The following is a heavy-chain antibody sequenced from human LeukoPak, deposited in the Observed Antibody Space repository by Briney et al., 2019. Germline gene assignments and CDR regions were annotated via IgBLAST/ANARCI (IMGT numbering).Heavy chain of an antibody. J-gene: IGHJ4*02. CDR1: GGSISSSNYC. CDR3: ARRVTHYYGSGGFYFDS. CDR2: IFYTGNT. Sequence: PSETLSLTCTVSGGSISSSNYCWGWIRQPPGKGLEWIGTIFYTGNTYYNPSLKSRVTISVDTSKNKFSLKLNSVTAADTTVYYCARRVTHYYGSGGFYFDSWGQGTLVTVSS. D-gene: IGHD3-22*01. V-gene: IGHV4-39*01.